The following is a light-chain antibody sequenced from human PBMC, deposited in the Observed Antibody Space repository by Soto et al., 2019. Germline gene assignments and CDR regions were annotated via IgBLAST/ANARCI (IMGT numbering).Light chain of an antibody. V-gene: IGKV1D-13*01. CDR2: DAS. J-gene: IGKJ1*01. CDR3: QQYQNLWT. Sequence: AIQLTQSPSSLSASVGDRVTVTCRASQGINSYLAWYQQKPGKAPKLLIYDASDLETGVPSRFSGSGSGTEFTLTISGLQSEDFALYYCQQYQNLWTFGQGTKVDIK. CDR1: QGINSY.